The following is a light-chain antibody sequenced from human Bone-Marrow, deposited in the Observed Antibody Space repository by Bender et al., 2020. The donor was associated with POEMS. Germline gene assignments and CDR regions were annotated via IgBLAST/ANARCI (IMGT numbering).Light chain of an antibody. CDR3: NSYTSSNTYV. V-gene: IGLV2-14*02. Sequence: QYALTQPASVSGSPGQSITISCTGTSSDVGRHTLVSWYQQFQGKAPKLMIYEVSKRPSGVSNRFSGSKSGNTASLTISGLQAEDEADYYCNSYTSSNTYVFGTGTKVTVL. CDR2: EVS. CDR1: SSDVGRHTL. J-gene: IGLJ1*01.